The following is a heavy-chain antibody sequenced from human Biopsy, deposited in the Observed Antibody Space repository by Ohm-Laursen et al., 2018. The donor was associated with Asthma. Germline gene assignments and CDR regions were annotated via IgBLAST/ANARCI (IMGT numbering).Heavy chain of an antibody. CDR2: INFVFGTT. J-gene: IGHJ4*02. D-gene: IGHD2-15*01. V-gene: IGHV1-69*01. CDR3: ARKAGSCISSTCYSLDF. Sequence: SSVKVSCKSLGGTFNTYVIGWVRQAPGQGLEWMGGINFVFGTTTYPQKFQDRVPITADDSTSTVYMELSSLRSEDTAVYYCARKAGSCISSTCYSLDFWGQGTLVTVSS. CDR1: GGTFNTYV.